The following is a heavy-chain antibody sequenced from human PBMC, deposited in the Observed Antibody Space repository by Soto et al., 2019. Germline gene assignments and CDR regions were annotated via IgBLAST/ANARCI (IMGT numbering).Heavy chain of an antibody. D-gene: IGHD6-19*01. CDR3: ARGRAPGPSGDF. CDR2: INPNIGST. Sequence: GASVKVSCKASGYTFSDDYIHVTLQSPEQCLDWIGWINPNIGSTHFAKKLQRKVTMTSDPSISKGYMELSSLRSDDTTLYSGARGRAPGPSGDFWGQAARVTVS. V-gene: IGHV1-2*02. J-gene: IGHJ4*02. CDR1: GYTFSDDY.